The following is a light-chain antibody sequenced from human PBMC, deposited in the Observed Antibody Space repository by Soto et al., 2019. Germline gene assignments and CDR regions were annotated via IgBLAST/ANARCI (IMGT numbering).Light chain of an antibody. J-gene: IGKJ4*01. CDR1: QSVSSSY. CDR2: GAS. CDR3: QQYGSSPT. Sequence: EIVLTQSPGTLSLSPGERATLSFRASQSVSSSYLAWYQQTRGQAPRLLVYGASSRATGIPDRFSGSGSGTDFTLTISRLEPADLAVYYCQQYGSSPTFGGGTKVDIK. V-gene: IGKV3-20*01.